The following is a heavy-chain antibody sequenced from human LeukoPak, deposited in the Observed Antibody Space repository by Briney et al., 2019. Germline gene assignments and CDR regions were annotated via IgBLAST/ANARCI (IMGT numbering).Heavy chain of an antibody. J-gene: IGHJ4*02. V-gene: IGHV1-18*01. D-gene: IGHD5-24*01. CDR1: GYTFTSYG. CDR3: ARGGDGNRRDFDY. Sequence: ASVKVSCKASGYTFTSYGISWVRQAPGQGLEWMGWISAYNGNTNYAQKFQGRVTMTRDTSISTAYMQLNSLRSDDTAVYYCARGGDGNRRDFDYWGQGTLVTVSS. CDR2: ISAYNGNT.